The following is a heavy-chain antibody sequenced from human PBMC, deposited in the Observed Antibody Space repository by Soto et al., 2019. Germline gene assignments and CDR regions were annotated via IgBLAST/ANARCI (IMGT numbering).Heavy chain of an antibody. CDR3: ARGRPGGGIKRSWFDP. J-gene: IGHJ5*02. Sequence: QVQLVQSGAEVKKPGASVKVSCKASGYTFTSNDIYWLRQASGQGPEWMGWMNPKTGDSNSAEKFQDRLRMTRNTSTNTDYMKLSSLTSEDTAVYYCARGRPGGGIKRSWFDPWGEGTLVTVST. CDR1: GYTFTSND. D-gene: IGHD1-1*01. V-gene: IGHV1-8*01. CDR2: MNPKTGDS.